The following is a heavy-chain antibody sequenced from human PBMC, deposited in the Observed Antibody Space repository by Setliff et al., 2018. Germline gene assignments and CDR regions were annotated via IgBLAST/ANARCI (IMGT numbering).Heavy chain of an antibody. CDR1: GYSISSGYY. CDR2: FFHTGNT. J-gene: IGHJ4*02. Sequence: PSETLSLTCTVSGYSISSGYYWGWIRQPTGKGLEWLGSFFHTGNTYYNPSLEGRVTISVNTSNNQFSLKLSSVTAPDTAVYYCARHLWGRYMAESSDYFDYWGQGSLVTGS. D-gene: IGHD3-3*02. V-gene: IGHV4-38-2*02. CDR3: ARHLWGRYMAESSDYFDY.